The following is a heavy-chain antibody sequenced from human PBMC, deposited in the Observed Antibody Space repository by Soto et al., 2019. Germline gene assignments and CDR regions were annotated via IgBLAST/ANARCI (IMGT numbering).Heavy chain of an antibody. J-gene: IGHJ4*02. D-gene: IGHD2-15*01. CDR2: INPSGGST. V-gene: IGHV1-46*01. CDR3: AREGVATAVHFDY. Sequence: ASVKVTCKASGYTFTSYYMHWVRQAPGQGLEWMGIINPSGGSTSYAQKFQGRVTMTRDTSTSTVYMELSIRRSEDTAVYYCAREGVATAVHFDYWGKGTLVTVPS. CDR1: GYTFTSYY.